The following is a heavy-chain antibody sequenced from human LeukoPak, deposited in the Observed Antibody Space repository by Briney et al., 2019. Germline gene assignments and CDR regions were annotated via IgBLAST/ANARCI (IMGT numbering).Heavy chain of an antibody. CDR2: ISYDGSNK. D-gene: IGHD2-15*01. V-gene: IGHV3-30-3*01. J-gene: IGHJ6*02. CDR1: GFTFSSYA. CDR3: ARVLQCSGGSCHPYYYYYGMDV. Sequence: GGSLRLSCAASGFTFSSYAMHWVRQAPGKGLEWVAVISYDGSNKYYADSVKGRSTISRDNSKNTLYLQMNSLRAEDTAVYYCARVLQCSGGSCHPYYYYYGMDVWGQGTTVTVSS.